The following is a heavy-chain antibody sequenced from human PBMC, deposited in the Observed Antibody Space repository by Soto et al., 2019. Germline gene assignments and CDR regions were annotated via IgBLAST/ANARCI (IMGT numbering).Heavy chain of an antibody. D-gene: IGHD2-15*01. CDR1: GGSFSGHN. Sequence: QVQLQQWGAGLLKPSETLSLTCAVYGGSFSGHNWSWIRQPPGKGLEWIGEINHRGISNYSPSLTSRVTISIETSKNQFSLKLSSVTAADTAVYYCARGGGNGIDYWGQGTLVTVSS. CDR3: ARGGGNGIDY. CDR2: INHRGIS. V-gene: IGHV4-34*01. J-gene: IGHJ4*02.